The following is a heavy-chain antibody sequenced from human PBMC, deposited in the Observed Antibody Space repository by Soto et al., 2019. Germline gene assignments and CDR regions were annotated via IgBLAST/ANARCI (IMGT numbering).Heavy chain of an antibody. CDR2: ISAYNGNT. CDR1: GYTFTSYG. Sequence: ASVKVSCKASGYTFTSYGISWVRQAPGQGLEWMGWISAYNGNTNYAQKLQGRVTMTTDTSTSTAYMELRSLRSDDTAVYYCARDLFPITILGGVINNWCDPWGQGTLVTVSS. D-gene: IGHD3-3*01. J-gene: IGHJ5*01. CDR3: ARDLFPITILGGVINNWCDP. V-gene: IGHV1-18*01.